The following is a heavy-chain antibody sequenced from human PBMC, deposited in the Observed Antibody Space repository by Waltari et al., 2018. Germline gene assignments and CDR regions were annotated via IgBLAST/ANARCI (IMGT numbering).Heavy chain of an antibody. CDR3: ARGHYGDLPHFDY. Sequence: QVQLQQWGAGLLKPSETLSLTCAVYGGSFSGYYWSWIRQPPGKGLEWIGAINHSGSTNYNPSLKIRVTIAVDTSKNQFSLKLSSVTAADTAVYYCARGHYGDLPHFDYWGQGTLVTVSS. D-gene: IGHD4-17*01. CDR1: GGSFSGYY. J-gene: IGHJ4*02. V-gene: IGHV4-34*01. CDR2: INHSGST.